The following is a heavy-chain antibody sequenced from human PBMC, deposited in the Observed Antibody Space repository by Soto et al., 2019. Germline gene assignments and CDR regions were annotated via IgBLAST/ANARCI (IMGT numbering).Heavy chain of an antibody. V-gene: IGHV3-30-3*01. Sequence: QVQLVESGGGVVQPGRSLRLSCAASGFTFSSYAMHWVRQAPGKGLEGVAVISYDGSNKYYADSVKGRVTISRDNSQNTLYLQMNSLRAEDTAVYYCARSGYSSGWYRRLSNWFDPWGQGTLVTVSS. J-gene: IGHJ5*02. D-gene: IGHD6-19*01. CDR2: ISYDGSNK. CDR1: GFTFSSYA. CDR3: ARSGYSSGWYRRLSNWFDP.